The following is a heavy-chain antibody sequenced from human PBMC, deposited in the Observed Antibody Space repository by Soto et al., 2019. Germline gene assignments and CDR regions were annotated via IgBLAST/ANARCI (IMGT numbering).Heavy chain of an antibody. CDR2: FDPEDGET. CDR1: GCTLTELS. CDR3: ASGWQQLVPFDY. Sequence: AAVNVSCKFCGCTLTELSMHWVRQAPGKGLEWMGGFDPEDGETIYAQKFQGRVTMTEDTSTDTAYMELSSLRSEDTAVYYCASGWQQLVPFDYWGQGTLVTVSS. V-gene: IGHV1-24*01. J-gene: IGHJ4*02. D-gene: IGHD6-6*01.